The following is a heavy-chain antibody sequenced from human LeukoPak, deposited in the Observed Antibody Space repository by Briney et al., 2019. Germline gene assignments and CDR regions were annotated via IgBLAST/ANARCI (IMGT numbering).Heavy chain of an antibody. Sequence: SETLSLTCTVSGGSISSYYWSWIRQPAGKGLEWIGRIHTSGSSNYNPSLKSRVTMSVDTSKNQFSLKLSSVTAADTAVYYCARGKTYYYDSSGYYPYYYYYYGMDVWGQGTTVTVSS. V-gene: IGHV4-4*07. D-gene: IGHD3-22*01. CDR3: ARGKTYYYDSSGYYPYYYYYYGMDV. CDR1: GGSISSYY. CDR2: IHTSGSS. J-gene: IGHJ6*02.